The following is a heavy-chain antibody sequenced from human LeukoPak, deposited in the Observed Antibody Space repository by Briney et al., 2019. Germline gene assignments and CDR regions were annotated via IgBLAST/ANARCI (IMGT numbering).Heavy chain of an antibody. Sequence: PGASLKISCEGSGYIFTTYWIGWGRRLPGKGLEWMGAIYPGDSETTYSPSFQGQVTISVDKSIRTAYLQWSSLKASDSAIYYCAAASSSTSAGYFQDWGQGTLVTVSS. V-gene: IGHV5-51*01. CDR3: AAASSSTSAGYFQD. J-gene: IGHJ1*01. D-gene: IGHD2-2*01. CDR1: GYIFTTYW. CDR2: IYPGDSET.